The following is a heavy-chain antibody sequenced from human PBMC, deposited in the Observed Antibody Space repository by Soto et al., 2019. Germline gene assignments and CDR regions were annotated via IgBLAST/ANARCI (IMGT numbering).Heavy chain of an antibody. CDR1: GFTFSSYA. V-gene: IGHV3-23*01. CDR2: ISGSGGST. D-gene: IGHD3-3*01. J-gene: IGHJ6*02. CDR3: ANPNYDFWSGLYGMDV. Sequence: GGSLRLSCAASGFTFSSYAMSWVRQAPGKGLEWVSAISGSGGSTYYADSVKGRFTISRDNSKNTLYLQMNSLRAEDTAVYYCANPNYDFWSGLYGMDVWGQGTTVTVSS.